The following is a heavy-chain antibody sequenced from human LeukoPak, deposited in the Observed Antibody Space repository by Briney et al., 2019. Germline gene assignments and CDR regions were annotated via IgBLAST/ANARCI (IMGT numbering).Heavy chain of an antibody. J-gene: IGHJ4*02. CDR3: ARDSPNCGGDCYYFDY. Sequence: PGGSLRLSCAASGFTFSSYWMSWVRQAPGKGLEWVANIKQDGSEKYYVDSMKGRFTISRDNAKNSLYLQMNSLRAEDTAVYYCARDSPNCGGDCYYFDYWGQGTLVTVSS. CDR2: IKQDGSEK. V-gene: IGHV3-7*01. D-gene: IGHD2-21*02. CDR1: GFTFSSYW.